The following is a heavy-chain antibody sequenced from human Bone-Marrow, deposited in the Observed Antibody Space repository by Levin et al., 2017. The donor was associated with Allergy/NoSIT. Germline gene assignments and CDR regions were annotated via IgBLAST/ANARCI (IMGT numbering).Heavy chain of an antibody. D-gene: IGHD3-22*01. CDR1: GYPFTGHY. CDR2: VSPTSGVI. V-gene: IGHV1-2*06. Sequence: KAGESLKISCEASGYPFTGHYLHWVRQAPGQGLEWMGRVSPTSGVISYAQRFQGRVTLTRDTSINTAYMELSSLRFDDTAIYYCARDSSDAASIPYFDYWGQGTLVTVSS. J-gene: IGHJ4*02. CDR3: ARDSSDAASIPYFDY.